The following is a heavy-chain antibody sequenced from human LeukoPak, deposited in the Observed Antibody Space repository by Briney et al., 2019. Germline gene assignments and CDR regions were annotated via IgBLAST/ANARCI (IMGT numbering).Heavy chain of an antibody. V-gene: IGHV1-18*01. Sequence: ASVKVSCKASGYTFTSYGISWVRQAPGQGLEWMGWISAYNGNTNYAQKLQGRVTMTTDTSTSTAYMELRSLRSDDTAVYYCAREPGLDYGVPRHGMDVWGQGTTVTVSS. D-gene: IGHD3-16*01. CDR2: ISAYNGNT. CDR3: AREPGLDYGVPRHGMDV. CDR1: GYTFTSYG. J-gene: IGHJ6*02.